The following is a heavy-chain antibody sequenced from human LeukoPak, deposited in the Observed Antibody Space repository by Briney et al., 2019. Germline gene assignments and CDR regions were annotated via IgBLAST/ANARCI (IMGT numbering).Heavy chain of an antibody. CDR3: ARESPDSSGHSLPLDR. D-gene: IGHD3-22*01. CDR2: IYTSGNA. CDR1: GFTVSANH. V-gene: IGHV3-66*01. J-gene: IGHJ5*02. Sequence: RGSLRLSCAASGFTVSANHMTWVRQAPGRGLEWVSVIYTSGNAYSAVSVKGRFTITRDKSETTLRLQRNSLRAEDTAVYYCARESPDSSGHSLPLDRWGQGTLVTASS.